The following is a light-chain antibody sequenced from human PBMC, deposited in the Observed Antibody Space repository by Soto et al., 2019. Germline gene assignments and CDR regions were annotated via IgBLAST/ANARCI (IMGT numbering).Light chain of an antibody. CDR2: EVN. J-gene: IGLJ2*01. V-gene: IGLV2-14*01. CDR1: SSDVGGYNY. CDR3: TSYTISSPVV. Sequence: QSALTQPASVSGSPGQSITISCTGTSSDVGGYNYVSWYQQHPGKAPKLMIYEVNNRPSGVSDRFSGSKSGNTASLTISGLQAEDEADFYGTSYTISSPVVFGGGTKLTVL.